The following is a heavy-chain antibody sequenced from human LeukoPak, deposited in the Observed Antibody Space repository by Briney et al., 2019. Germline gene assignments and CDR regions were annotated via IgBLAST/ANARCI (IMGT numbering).Heavy chain of an antibody. J-gene: IGHJ4*02. V-gene: IGHV4-34*01. D-gene: IGHD3-10*01. CDR2: INHSRST. CDR3: ARGISTYYYGSGSTFDY. Sequence: SETLSLTCAVYGGSFSPYYWSWIRQSPDKGLEWIGEINHSRSTNYNPSLKSRVTISVDTSKNQFSLKLSSVTAADTAVYYCARGISTYYYGSGSTFDYWGQGTLVTVSS. CDR1: GGSFSPYY.